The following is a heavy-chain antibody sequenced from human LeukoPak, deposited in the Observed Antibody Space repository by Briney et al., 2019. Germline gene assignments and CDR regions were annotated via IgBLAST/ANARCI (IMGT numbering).Heavy chain of an antibody. CDR1: GDAITSGGYS. CDR3: ARSRHASGLFNS. D-gene: IGHD3-10*01. V-gene: IGHV4-30-2*01. J-gene: IGHJ5*01. CDR2: IYDRGPA. Sequence: PSETLSLTCTVSGDAITSGGYSWNWIRQPPGKGLEWIGCIYDRGPAYYNPSLKSRFSISVDRPKNQFFLNVTSLTAAGTAVYYCARSRHASGLFNSWGQGTPVVVSS.